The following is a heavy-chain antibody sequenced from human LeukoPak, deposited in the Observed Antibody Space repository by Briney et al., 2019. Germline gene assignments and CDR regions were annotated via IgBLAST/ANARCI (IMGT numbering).Heavy chain of an antibody. CDR3: AKDRITMVRGVIIHTFDY. Sequence: PGGSLRLSCAASGFTFSSYAMRWVRQAPGKGLEWVSAISGSGGSTYYADSVKGRFTISRDNSKNTLYLQMNSLRAEDTAVYYCAKDRITMVRGVIIHTFDYWGQGTLVTVSS. D-gene: IGHD3-10*01. J-gene: IGHJ4*02. V-gene: IGHV3-23*01. CDR1: GFTFSSYA. CDR2: ISGSGGST.